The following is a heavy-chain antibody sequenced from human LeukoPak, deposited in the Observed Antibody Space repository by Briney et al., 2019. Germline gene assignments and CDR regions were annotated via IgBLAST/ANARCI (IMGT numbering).Heavy chain of an antibody. D-gene: IGHD1-26*01. CDR2: IYYSGST. J-gene: IGHJ6*03. V-gene: IGHV4-39*01. CDR1: GGSIRSSSYY. CDR3: ATRSELYSYYYMDV. Sequence: PSETLSPTCTVSGGSIRSSSYYWGWIRQPPGKGLEWIGSIYYSGSTYYNPSLKSRVTISADTSKNQFSLKLSSVTAADTAVYYCATRSELYSYYYMDVWGKGTTVTISS.